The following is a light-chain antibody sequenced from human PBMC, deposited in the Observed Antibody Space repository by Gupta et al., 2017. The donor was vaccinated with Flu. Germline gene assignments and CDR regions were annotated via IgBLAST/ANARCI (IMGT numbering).Light chain of an antibody. CDR2: NNN. CDR3: AAWDGSLNAWV. CDR1: SSNVGRYA. Sequence: QSVLTKPPSASGTPGQRVTLSCSGSSSNVGRYAVNWYQQLPGTAPKLLIYNNNRRPSGVPDRFSDSKSGTSASLAISGLQSEDEADYYCAAWDGSLNAWVFGGGTKLTVL. J-gene: IGLJ3*02. V-gene: IGLV1-44*01.